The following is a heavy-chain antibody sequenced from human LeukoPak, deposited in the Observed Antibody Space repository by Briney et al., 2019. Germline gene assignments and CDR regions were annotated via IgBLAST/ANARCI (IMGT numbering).Heavy chain of an antibody. V-gene: IGHV4-38-2*01. CDR3: ARVQEXXYCTSTHCYYFDS. J-gene: IGHJ4*02. Sequence: SETLSLTCAVSGYSISSGYYWGWVRQPPGQGLEWIGSTHHSGTTYYNPSLKSRGIISVDTSKNQFSLNLISLTAADTAVYYXARVQEXXYCTSTHCYYFDSWGQGTLVTVSS. CDR1: GYSISSGYY. D-gene: IGHD2-2*01. CDR2: THHSGTT.